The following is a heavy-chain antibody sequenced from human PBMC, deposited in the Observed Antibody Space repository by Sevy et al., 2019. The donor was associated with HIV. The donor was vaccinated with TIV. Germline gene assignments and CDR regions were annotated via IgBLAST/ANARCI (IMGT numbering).Heavy chain of an antibody. CDR1: GFTFSSYG. J-gene: IGHJ2*01. CDR2: IRYDGSNK. V-gene: IGHV3-30*02. D-gene: IGHD4-17*01. Sequence: GGSLRLSCAASGFTFSSYGMHWVRQAPGKGLEWVAFIRYDGSNKYYADSVKGRFTISRDNSKNTLYLQMNSLRAEDTAVYYCAKDYPPVTTFDWYFDLWGRGTLVTVSS. CDR3: AKDYPPVTTFDWYFDL.